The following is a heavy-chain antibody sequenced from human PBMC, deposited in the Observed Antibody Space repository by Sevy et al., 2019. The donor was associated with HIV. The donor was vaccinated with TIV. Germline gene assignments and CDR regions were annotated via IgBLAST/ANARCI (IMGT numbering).Heavy chain of an antibody. D-gene: IGHD3-9*01. Sequence: GGSLRLSCAASGLTVSNAWMNWVRQAPGKGLEWVGPIKSKSDGRTRDLAAHVKGRVSISRDASRSTGSLEISSRKIEDTGMYYCAAGLGKSDFDSWGQGTLVTV. CDR3: AAGLGKSDFDS. CDR1: GLTVSNAW. CDR2: IKSKSDGRTR. J-gene: IGHJ5*01. V-gene: IGHV3-15*01.